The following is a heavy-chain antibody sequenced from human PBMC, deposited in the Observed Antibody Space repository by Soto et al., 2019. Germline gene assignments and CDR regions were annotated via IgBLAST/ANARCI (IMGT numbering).Heavy chain of an antibody. V-gene: IGHV4-34*01. J-gene: IGHJ4*02. D-gene: IGHD6-6*01. CDR2: INHSGST. Sequence: PSETLSLTCGVSGGSFSGNYWTWIRQPPGKGLQWIGEINHSGSTNYNPSLRSRVTISIDTSKNQFSLNLTSVTAADTAVYYCARQVVAARMDIGHFDYWGQETLVTVSS. CDR3: ARQVVAARMDIGHFDY. CDR1: GGSFSGNY.